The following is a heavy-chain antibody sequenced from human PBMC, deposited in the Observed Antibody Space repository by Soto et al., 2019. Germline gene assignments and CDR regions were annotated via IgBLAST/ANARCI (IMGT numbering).Heavy chain of an antibody. CDR3: ARGRDQWLVDAFDI. V-gene: IGHV4-34*04. Sequence: TLSLTCAVSGGSFSGYYWSWIRQPPGKVLECIGELNPSGSTNNRPFLNSRDNTTTDTSKNQLTLRLNAVAAAYTALYYCARGRDQWLVDAFDIWGQGTMVTVSS. CDR2: LNPSGST. D-gene: IGHD6-19*01. J-gene: IGHJ3*02. CDR1: GGSFSGYY.